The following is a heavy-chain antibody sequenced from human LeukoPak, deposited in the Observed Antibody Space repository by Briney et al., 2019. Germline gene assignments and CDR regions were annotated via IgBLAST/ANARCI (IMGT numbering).Heavy chain of an antibody. CDR3: ARLTRGAGAEDGDY. J-gene: IGHJ4*02. Sequence: ASVKVSCKASGYTFTSYDINWVRQATGQGLEWMGWMNPNSGNTGYAQKFQGRVTITRNTSISTAYMELSSLRSEDTAVYYCARLTRGAGAEDGDYWGQGTLVTVSS. CDR2: MNPNSGNT. D-gene: IGHD6-19*01. V-gene: IGHV1-8*03. CDR1: GYTFTSYD.